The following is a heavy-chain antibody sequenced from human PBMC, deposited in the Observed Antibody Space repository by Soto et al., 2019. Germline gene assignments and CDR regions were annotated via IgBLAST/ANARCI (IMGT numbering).Heavy chain of an antibody. J-gene: IGHJ4*02. CDR3: ARDRGRRDTRRRTLSDY. CDR2: ISSSSSYI. Sequence: GGSLRLSCAASGFTFSSYSMNWVRQAPGKGLEWVSSISSSSSYIYYADSVKGRFTISRDNAKNSLYLQMNSLRAEDTAVYYCARDRGRRDTRRRTLSDYWGQGTLVTVSS. V-gene: IGHV3-21*01. D-gene: IGHD2-15*01. CDR1: GFTFSSYS.